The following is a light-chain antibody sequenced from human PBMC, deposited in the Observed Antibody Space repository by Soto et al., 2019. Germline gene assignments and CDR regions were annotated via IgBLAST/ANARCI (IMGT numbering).Light chain of an antibody. J-gene: IGLJ2*01. CDR2: EVS. Sequence: QSALTQPASVSGSPGQSITISCTGTSSDVGGYNYVSWYQQHPGKAPKLMIYEVSNRPSGVSNRFSGSRSGNTASLTISGLQAEDEADYYCCSTAGNYTLVFGGGTQLTVL. CDR3: CSTAGNYTLV. CDR1: SSDVGGYNY. V-gene: IGLV2-14*01.